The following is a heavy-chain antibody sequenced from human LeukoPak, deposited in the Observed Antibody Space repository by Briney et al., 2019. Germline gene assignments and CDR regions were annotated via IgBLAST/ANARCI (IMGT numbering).Heavy chain of an antibody. V-gene: IGHV5-51*01. CDR2: IYPGDSDT. CDR1: GYSFTSYW. J-gene: IGHJ3*02. Sequence: GEPLKISCKGSGYSFTSYWIGWVRQMPGKGLEWMGIIYPGDSDTRYSPSFQGQVTISADKSISTAYLQWSSLKASDTATYYCARRLYCSGGSCYSGDDAFDIWGQGTMVTVSS. CDR3: ARRLYCSGGSCYSGDDAFDI. D-gene: IGHD2-15*01.